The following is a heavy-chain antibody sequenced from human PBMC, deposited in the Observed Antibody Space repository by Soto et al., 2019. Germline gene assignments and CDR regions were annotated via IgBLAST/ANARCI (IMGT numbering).Heavy chain of an antibody. CDR1: GFMFDSYA. J-gene: IGHJ4*02. D-gene: IGHD3-10*01. CDR2: ISPGGDRI. CDR3: PKSADSAGWGVYF. V-gene: IGHV3-48*02. Sequence: EVQMVESGGGLVQQGGSLRLSCVASGFMFDSYAMNWVRQAPGKGLEWVSYISPGGDRIYYAESLKGRITISRDNARNSLSLQMNILSDEDTDVYEGPKSADSAGWGVYFWCQGTLVTFS.